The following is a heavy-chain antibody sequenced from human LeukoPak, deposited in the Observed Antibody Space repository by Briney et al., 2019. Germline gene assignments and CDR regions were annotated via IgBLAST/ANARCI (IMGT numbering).Heavy chain of an antibody. Sequence: SETLSLTCTVSGGSISSYYWSWIRQPPGKGLEWIGYIYYSGSTNYNPSLKSRVTISVDTSKNQFSLKLSSVTAADTAVYYCAVPRSQHIVYYFDYWGQGTLVTVSS. V-gene: IGHV4-59*01. J-gene: IGHJ4*02. D-gene: IGHD2-21*01. CDR1: GGSISSYY. CDR2: IYYSGST. CDR3: AVPRSQHIVYYFDY.